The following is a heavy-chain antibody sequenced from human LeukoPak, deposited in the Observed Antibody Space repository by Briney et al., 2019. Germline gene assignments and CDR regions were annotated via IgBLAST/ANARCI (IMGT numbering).Heavy chain of an antibody. CDR2: INSDGSST. Sequence: GGSLRLSCAASGFTFSTYWMHWVRQAPGKGLVWVSRINSDGSSTRYADPVKGRFTISRDNAKNTPYLQMNSLRAEDTAVYYCARDSPHSSNDFHYWGQGTLVTVSS. D-gene: IGHD6-13*01. CDR3: ARDSPHSSNDFHY. V-gene: IGHV3-74*01. J-gene: IGHJ4*02. CDR1: GFTFSTYW.